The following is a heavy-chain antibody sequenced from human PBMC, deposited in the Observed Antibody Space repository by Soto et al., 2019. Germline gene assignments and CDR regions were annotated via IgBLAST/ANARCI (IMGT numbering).Heavy chain of an antibody. Sequence: QVQLVESGGGVVQPGRSLRLSCAASGFTFSSYAMHWVRQAPGKGLEWVAVISYDGSYKYYADSVKGRFTISRDNSKNTLYLQMNSLRAEDTAVYYCARVGGYGGNSGGAIDYWGQGTLVTVSS. CDR2: ISYDGSYK. V-gene: IGHV3-30-3*01. CDR3: ARVGGYGGNSGGAIDY. J-gene: IGHJ4*02. D-gene: IGHD4-17*01. CDR1: GFTFSSYA.